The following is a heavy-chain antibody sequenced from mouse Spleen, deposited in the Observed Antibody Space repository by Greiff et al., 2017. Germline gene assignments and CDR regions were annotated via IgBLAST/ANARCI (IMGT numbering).Heavy chain of an antibody. CDR1: GYTFTSYW. V-gene: IGHV1-69*01. CDR2: IDPSDSYT. Sequence: VQLQQPGAELVMPGASVKLSCKASGYTFTSYWTHWVKQRPGQGLEWIGEIDPSDSYTNYNQKFKGKATLTVDKSSSTAYMQLSSLTSEDSAVYYCARYYGSSYDYWGQGTTLTVSS. CDR3: ARYYGSSYDY. J-gene: IGHJ2*01. D-gene: IGHD1-1*01.